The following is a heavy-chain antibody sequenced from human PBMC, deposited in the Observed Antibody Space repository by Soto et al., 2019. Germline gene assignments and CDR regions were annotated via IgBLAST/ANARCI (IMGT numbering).Heavy chain of an antibody. CDR1: GFTFRDYY. V-gene: IGHV3-11*05. CDR2: IDSSTKYT. CDR3: AREYYYIMSV. Sequence: ESGGGLVRPGGSMRLSCEASGFTFRDYYMTWFRQGPGKGLEWLSYIDSSTKYTNYADSVKGRFTISRDNAKNSLYLQMNSLRADDTAVYFCAREYYYIMSVWGQGTMVTVSS. J-gene: IGHJ6*02.